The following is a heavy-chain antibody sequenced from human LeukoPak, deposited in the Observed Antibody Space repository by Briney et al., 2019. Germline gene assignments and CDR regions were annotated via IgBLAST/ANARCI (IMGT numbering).Heavy chain of an antibody. V-gene: IGHV1-18*01. CDR1: GYTFTSYG. CDR3: ARDKSRRGYYYDSSGYYSFDY. CDR2: ISAYNGNT. Sequence: ASVNVSCKASGYTFTSYGISWVRQAPGQGLEWMGWISAYNGNTNYAQKLQGRVTMTTDTSTSTAYMELRSLRSDDTAVYYCARDKSRRGYYYDSSGYYSFDYWGQGTLVTVSS. J-gene: IGHJ4*02. D-gene: IGHD3-22*01.